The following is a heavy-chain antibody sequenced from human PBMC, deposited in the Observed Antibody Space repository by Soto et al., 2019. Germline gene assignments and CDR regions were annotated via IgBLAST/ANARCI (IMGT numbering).Heavy chain of an antibody. CDR1: GFTFSSNA. V-gene: IGHV3-23*01. Sequence: EVQLLESGGGLVQPGGSLRLSCVASGFTFSSNAMSWVRQAPGKGLEWVSHITSGSGGGTYYADSVKGRFTISRDNAKNPLYMQMNSRRGEDTAVYYCGKGTWGAFDIWGPGKGVTVSS. D-gene: IGHD7-27*01. CDR2: ITSGSGGGT. CDR3: GKGTWGAFDI. J-gene: IGHJ3*02.